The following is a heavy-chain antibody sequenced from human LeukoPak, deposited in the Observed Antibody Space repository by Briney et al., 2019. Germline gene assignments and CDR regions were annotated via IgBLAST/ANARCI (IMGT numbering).Heavy chain of an antibody. CDR3: ARGPHYYGSGGNWFDP. Sequence: ASVKVSCKASGYTFTSYDINWVRQAPGQGLEWMGWMNPNSGNTGYAQKFQGRVTMTRNTSISTAYMELSSLRSEDTAVYYCARGPHYYGSGGNWFDPWGQGTLVTVSS. V-gene: IGHV1-8*01. CDR1: GYTFTSYD. CDR2: MNPNSGNT. J-gene: IGHJ5*02. D-gene: IGHD3-10*01.